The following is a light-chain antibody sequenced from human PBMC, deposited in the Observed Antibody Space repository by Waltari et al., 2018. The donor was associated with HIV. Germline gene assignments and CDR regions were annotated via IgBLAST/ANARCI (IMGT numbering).Light chain of an antibody. CDR2: KNV. Sequence: QSVVTQPPSASGTPGQRVTISCSGRNSNIGNNYVYWYQQLPGKSPKFPIYKNVQRPSGFLDRFSGSKSGTSASLAISGRRSEDEAADYCATWDDTVSGWVFGGGTKLTVL. CDR3: ATWDDTVSGWV. V-gene: IGLV1-47*01. CDR1: NSNIGNNY. J-gene: IGLJ3*02.